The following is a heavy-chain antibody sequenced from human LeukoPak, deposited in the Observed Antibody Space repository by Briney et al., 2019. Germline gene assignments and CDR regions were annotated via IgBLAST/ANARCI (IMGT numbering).Heavy chain of an antibody. CDR2: IIPNTGGT. J-gene: IGHJ3*02. CDR1: GYTITDYY. CDR3: ASHHSSGYYRSDAFDI. V-gene: IGHV1-2*04. D-gene: IGHD3-22*01. Sequence: ASVKVSCKASGYTITDYYLHWVRQAPGQGLEWMGWIIPNTGGTNYAQKFQDWVTMSSDTSISTAYMELSSLRSDDTAVYYCASHHSSGYYRSDAFDIWGQGTMVTVSS.